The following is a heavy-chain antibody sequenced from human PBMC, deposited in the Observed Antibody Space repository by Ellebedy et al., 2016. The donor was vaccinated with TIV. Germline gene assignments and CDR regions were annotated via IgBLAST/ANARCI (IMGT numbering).Heavy chain of an antibody. CDR2: VYHSGDT. V-gene: IGHV4-59*08. CDR1: GGSTWTSR. J-gene: IGHJ4*02. CDR3: ARTSYYDSSGYPLFDY. Sequence: MPSETLSLTCSVSGGSTWTSRWSWIRQPPGKGLEWIGYVYHSGDTNYNPSLKSRVTMSVASSRNQFSLKLSSVTAADTAVFYCARTSYYDSSGYPLFDYWGQGTLVTVSS. D-gene: IGHD3-22*01.